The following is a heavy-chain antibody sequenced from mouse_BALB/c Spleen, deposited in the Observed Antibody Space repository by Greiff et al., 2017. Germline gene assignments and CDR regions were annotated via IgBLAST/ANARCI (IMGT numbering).Heavy chain of an antibody. V-gene: IGHV1S137*01. Sequence: QVQLKESGAELVRPGVSVKISCKGSGYTFTDYAMHWVKQSHAKSLEWIGVISTYYGDASYNQKFKGKATMTVDKSSSTAYMELARLTSEDSAIYYCARERYAMDYWGQGTSVTVSS. CDR2: ISTYYGDA. CDR3: ARERYAMDY. J-gene: IGHJ4*01. CDR1: GYTFTDYA.